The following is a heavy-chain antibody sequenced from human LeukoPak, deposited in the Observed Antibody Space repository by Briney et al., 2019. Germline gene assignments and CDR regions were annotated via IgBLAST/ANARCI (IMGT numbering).Heavy chain of an antibody. D-gene: IGHD3-10*02. CDR3: AKELDTMFFDY. J-gene: IGHJ4*02. CDR1: GFNFDRYT. V-gene: IGHV3-43*01. Sequence: GGSLRLSCATPGFNFDRYTIHWVRQAPGKGLEWVSLAGWAGGTTFYSDSVGGRFTISRDSGRKSVYLQMNSLTTDDTAFYFCAKELDTMFFDYWGQGALVTVSS. CDR2: AGWAGGTT.